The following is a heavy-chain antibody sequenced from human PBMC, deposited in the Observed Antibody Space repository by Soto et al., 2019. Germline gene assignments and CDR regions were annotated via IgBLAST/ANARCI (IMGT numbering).Heavy chain of an antibody. CDR3: AASCVGCGGFNYYGMDV. CDR1: GGSISSGGYY. Sequence: QVQLQESGPGLVKPSQTLSLTCTVSGGSISSGGYYWSWIRQHPGKGLEWIGYIYYSGSTYYNPSLMSRVTIPVDTSNTQYALKLSSVTAADTAVYYCAASCVGCGGFNYYGMDVWGQGTTVTVSS. D-gene: IGHD2-21*01. V-gene: IGHV4-31*03. J-gene: IGHJ6*02. CDR2: IYYSGST.